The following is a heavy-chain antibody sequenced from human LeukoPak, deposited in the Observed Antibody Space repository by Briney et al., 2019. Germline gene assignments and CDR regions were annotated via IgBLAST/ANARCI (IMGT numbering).Heavy chain of an antibody. CDR1: GITFSRSA. Sequence: GGSLRLSCVASGITFSRSAMTWVRQAPGKGLEWVSTINDSGSGTYNTDSVKGRFTISRDNSKNTLYLQMNSLRAEDTAVYYCARDTRWLGPPALEDYWGQGTLVTVSS. J-gene: IGHJ4*02. CDR2: INDSGSGT. V-gene: IGHV3-23*01. D-gene: IGHD6-19*01. CDR3: ARDTRWLGPPALEDY.